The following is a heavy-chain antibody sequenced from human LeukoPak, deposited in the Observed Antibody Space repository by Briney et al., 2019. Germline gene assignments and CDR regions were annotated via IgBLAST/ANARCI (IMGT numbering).Heavy chain of an antibody. CDR1: GFTFDDYA. V-gene: IGHV3-9*01. Sequence: AGGSLRLSCAASGFTFDDYAMHWVRQAPGKGLEWVGSISWNSQSIGYADSVKGRFTISRDNVKNSLYLQMNSLRAEDTALYFCAKDTFGDVNYMDVWGKGTTVTISS. J-gene: IGHJ6*03. CDR2: ISWNSQSI. CDR3: AKDTFGDVNYMDV. D-gene: IGHD3-10*01.